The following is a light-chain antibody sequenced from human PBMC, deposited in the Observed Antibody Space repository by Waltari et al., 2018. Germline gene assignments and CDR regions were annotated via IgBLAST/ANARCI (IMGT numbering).Light chain of an antibody. CDR1: SRDVGGYNY. J-gene: IGLJ2*01. Sequence: QSALTQPRSVSGSPGQSVAIPCTGPSRDVGGYNYVSWYQQQPGKAPKLTIYDVTKRPSGVPDRFSGSKSGNTASLTISGLQADDEADYYCCSYAGPFGGGTKLTVL. CDR2: DVT. CDR3: CSYAGP. V-gene: IGLV2-11*01.